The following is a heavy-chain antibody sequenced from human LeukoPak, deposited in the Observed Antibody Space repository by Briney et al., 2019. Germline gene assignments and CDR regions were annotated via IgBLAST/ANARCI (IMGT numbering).Heavy chain of an antibody. CDR2: IYYSGST. CDR1: GGSVSSGSYY. V-gene: IGHV4-61*01. Sequence: PSETLSLTCTVSGGSVSSGSYYWSWIRQPPGKGLEWIGYIYYSGSTNYNPSLKSRVTISVDTSKNQFSLKLSSVTAADTAVYYCARISYGYSDYWGQGTLVTVSS. D-gene: IGHD5-18*01. CDR3: ARISYGYSDY. J-gene: IGHJ4*02.